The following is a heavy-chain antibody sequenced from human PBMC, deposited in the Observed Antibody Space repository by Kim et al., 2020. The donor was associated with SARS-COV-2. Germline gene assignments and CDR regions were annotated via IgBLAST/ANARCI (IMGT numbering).Heavy chain of an antibody. CDR3: ARGSSGMDV. CDR2: NNQ. V-gene: IGHV3-30-3*01. D-gene: IGHD6-13*01. J-gene: IGHJ6*02. Sequence: NNQYYADAVKDRITTSRYNSKNTLYQQMNSLRVEDTAVYYCARGSSGMDVWGQGTTVTVSS.